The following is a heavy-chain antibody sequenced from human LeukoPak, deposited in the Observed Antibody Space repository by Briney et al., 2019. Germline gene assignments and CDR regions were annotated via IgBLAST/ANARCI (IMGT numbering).Heavy chain of an antibody. V-gene: IGHV1-8*01. CDR3: ARDFDYYGSGSARDV. CDR1: GYTFTTYD. Sequence: ASVKVSCKASGYTFTTYDITWVRQATGQGLEWMGWMNPNSGDTAYAQKFQGRVAMTRDTSIGTAYMELSSLRAEDTAVYYCARDFDYYGSGSARDVWGQGTTVTVSS. J-gene: IGHJ6*02. CDR2: MNPNSGDT. D-gene: IGHD3-10*01.